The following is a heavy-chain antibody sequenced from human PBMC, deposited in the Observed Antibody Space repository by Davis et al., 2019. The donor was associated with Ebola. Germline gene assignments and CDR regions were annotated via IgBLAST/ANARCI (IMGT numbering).Heavy chain of an antibody. D-gene: IGHD5-12*01. J-gene: IGHJ4*01. CDR2: INPNSGGT. CDR1: GYTFTSYY. CDR3: ARDLPDDGLFDY. Sequence: AASVKVSCKASGYTFTSYYMHWVRQAPGQGLEWMGRINPNSGGTNYAQKFQGRVTFTRDTSASTAYMELSSLRSDDAAVYYCARDLPDDGLFDYWGQGTLVTVSS. V-gene: IGHV1-2*06.